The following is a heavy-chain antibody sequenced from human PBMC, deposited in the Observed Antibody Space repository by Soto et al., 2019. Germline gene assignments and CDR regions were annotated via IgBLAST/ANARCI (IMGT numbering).Heavy chain of an antibody. CDR3: AADPLVDY. Sequence: EVQLVESGGGSVQPGGSRRLSCRTSGFTFSNYWMHWVRQAPGKGLVWVSRINSDGNITRYADSVTGRFTISRDNAKNMLFLQMNSLTAEDTAVYYCAADPLVDYWGQGTLVTVSS. CDR1: GFTFSNYW. V-gene: IGHV3-74*01. J-gene: IGHJ4*02. CDR2: INSDGNIT.